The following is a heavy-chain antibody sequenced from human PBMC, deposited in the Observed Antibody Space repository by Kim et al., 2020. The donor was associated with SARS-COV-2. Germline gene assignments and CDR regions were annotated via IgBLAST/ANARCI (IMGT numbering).Heavy chain of an antibody. V-gene: IGHV4-4*02. CDR2: IYHSGST. CDR1: GGSISSSIW. CDR3: APRGYCTGGVCYTGRFDP. Sequence: SETLSLTCAVSGGSISSSIWWSWVRQPPGKGLEWIGEIYHSGSTNYNPSLKSRVTISVYKSKNQFSLKLSSVTAADTAVYYCAPRGYCTGGVCYTGRFDPWGQGTLVTVSS. D-gene: IGHD2-8*02. J-gene: IGHJ5*02.